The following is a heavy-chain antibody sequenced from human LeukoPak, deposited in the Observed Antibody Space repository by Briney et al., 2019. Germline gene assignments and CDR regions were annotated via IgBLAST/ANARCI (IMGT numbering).Heavy chain of an antibody. V-gene: IGHV1-46*01. Sequence: ASVKVSCKASGYTFTNYYMHWVRQAPGQGLEWMGIINPSGGSTSYAQEFQGRVTMTRDTSTSTVYMELSSLRSEDTAVYYCARDSIVATIIANYFDYWGQGTLVTVSS. D-gene: IGHD5-12*01. CDR2: INPSGGST. CDR1: GYTFTNYY. J-gene: IGHJ4*02. CDR3: ARDSIVATIIANYFDY.